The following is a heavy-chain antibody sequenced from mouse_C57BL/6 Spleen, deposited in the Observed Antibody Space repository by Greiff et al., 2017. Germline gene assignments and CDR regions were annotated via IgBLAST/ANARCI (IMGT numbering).Heavy chain of an antibody. CDR3: ARFDGYYNFDY. J-gene: IGHJ2*01. CDR1: CYTFSGHW. V-gene: IGHV1-9*01. Sequence: VQLQQSRTELMKPGASGKLSCKATCYTFSGHWIEWVKQRPGPGIEWIREILPGSGSSNYIEKFKGKATFTADTCSNTAYMQLSSLTTEDAAIYYCARFDGYYNFDYWGQGTTLTVSS. D-gene: IGHD2-3*01. CDR2: ILPGSGSS.